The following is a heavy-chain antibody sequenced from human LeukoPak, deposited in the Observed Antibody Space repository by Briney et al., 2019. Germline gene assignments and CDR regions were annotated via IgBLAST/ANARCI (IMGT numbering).Heavy chain of an antibody. Sequence: GGSLRLSCAASGFTFTSYAMHWVRQAPGKGLEWVAVISYDGTSKSSADSVQGRFTISRDNSKNTLYLQMNSLRAEDTAVYYCAKDSIAAANPIHWGQGTLVTVSS. J-gene: IGHJ4*02. CDR1: GFTFTSYA. D-gene: IGHD6-13*01. CDR2: ISYDGTSK. CDR3: AKDSIAAANPIH. V-gene: IGHV3-30*18.